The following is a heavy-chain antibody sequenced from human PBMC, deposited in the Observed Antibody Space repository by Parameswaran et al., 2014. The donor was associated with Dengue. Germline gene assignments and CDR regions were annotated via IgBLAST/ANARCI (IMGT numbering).Heavy chain of an antibody. CDR3: TTDSKGGRDGVNLYYFDY. J-gene: IGHJ4*02. V-gene: IGHV3-15*01. Sequence: VRQAPGKGLEWVGRIKSKTDGGTTDYAAPVKGRFTISRDDSKNTLYLQMNSLKTEDTAVYYCTTDSKGGRDGVNLYYFDYWGQGTLVTVSS. D-gene: IGHD3-3*01. CDR2: IKSKTDGGTT.